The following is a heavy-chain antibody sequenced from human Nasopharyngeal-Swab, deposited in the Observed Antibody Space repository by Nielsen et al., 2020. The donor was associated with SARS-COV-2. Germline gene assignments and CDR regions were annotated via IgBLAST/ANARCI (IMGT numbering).Heavy chain of an antibody. J-gene: IGHJ4*02. CDR2: ISWNSGSI. CDR3: AKTMVYSSSSYYFDY. D-gene: IGHD6-6*01. V-gene: IGHV3-9*01. CDR1: GFTFDDYA. Sequence: GGSLRLSCAASGFTFDDYAMHWVRQARGKGLEWVSGISWNSGSIGYADSVKGRFTISRDNAKNSLYLQMNSLRAEDTALYYCAKTMVYSSSSYYFDYWGQGTLVTVSS.